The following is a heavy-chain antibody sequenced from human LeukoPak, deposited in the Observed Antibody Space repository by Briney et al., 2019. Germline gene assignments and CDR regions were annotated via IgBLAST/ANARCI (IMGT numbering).Heavy chain of an antibody. CDR3: ARSLTTGYDILTGYLPNYYYYGMDV. CDR1: GGSISSYY. V-gene: IGHV4-59*08. Sequence: PSETLSLTCTVSGGSISSYYWSWIRQPPGKGLEWIGYIYYSGSTNYNPSLKSRVTISVDTSKNQFSLKLSSVTAADTAVYYCARSLTTGYDILTGYLPNYYYYGMDVWGQGTTVTVSS. J-gene: IGHJ6*02. CDR2: IYYSGST. D-gene: IGHD3-9*01.